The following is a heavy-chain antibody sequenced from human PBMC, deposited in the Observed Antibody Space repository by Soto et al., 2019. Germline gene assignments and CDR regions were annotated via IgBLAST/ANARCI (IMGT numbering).Heavy chain of an antibody. CDR3: AGGRYGDY. CDR2: ISAHNGNT. CDR1: GYTFTSYG. Sequence: QVHLVQSGAEVKKPGASVKVSCKASGYTFTSYGITWVRQAPGQGLEWMGWISAHNGNTDYAQKLQGRVIVTRDTSTSTAYLEPRRLRSDDTAVYYCAGGRYGDYWGQGALVTVSS. V-gene: IGHV1-18*01. J-gene: IGHJ4*02. D-gene: IGHD1-1*01.